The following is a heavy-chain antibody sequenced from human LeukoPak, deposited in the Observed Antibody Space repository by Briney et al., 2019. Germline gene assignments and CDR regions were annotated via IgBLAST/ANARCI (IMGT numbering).Heavy chain of an antibody. D-gene: IGHD3-3*01. J-gene: IGHJ6*03. CDR3: ASLNYDFWSGKPYYYYYYMDV. Sequence: SETLSLTCTVSNDSITSPYYWGWIRLPPGRGLEWIGAIYHSGSTHYNPSLKSRATMSVDTSKNQFSLKLSSVTAADTAVYYCASLNYDFWSGKPYYYYYYMDVWGKGTTVTISS. CDR2: IYHSGST. CDR1: NDSITSPYY. V-gene: IGHV4-38-2*02.